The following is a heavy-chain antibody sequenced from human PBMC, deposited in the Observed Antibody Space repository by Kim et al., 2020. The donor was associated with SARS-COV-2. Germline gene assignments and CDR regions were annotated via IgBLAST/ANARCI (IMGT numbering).Heavy chain of an antibody. CDR3: ARDWFEDY. CDR1: GFTFSSYA. V-gene: IGHV3-23*01. J-gene: IGHJ4*02. Sequence: GGSLRLSCAASGFTFSSYAISWVRQAPGKGLEWVSVISGSGENTYYADSGKGRFTISRDNSKNTVYLQMDSLRADDTAVYYCARDWFEDYWGQGILVTVS. D-gene: IGHD3-10*01. CDR2: ISGSGENT.